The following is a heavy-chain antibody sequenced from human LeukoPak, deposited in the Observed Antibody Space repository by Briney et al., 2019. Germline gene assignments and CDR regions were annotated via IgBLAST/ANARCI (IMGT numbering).Heavy chain of an antibody. V-gene: IGHV4-59*01. J-gene: IGHJ4*02. Sequence: KPSETLSLTCAVSGGSISSYYWSWIRQPPGKGLEWIGFFYYSGSTSYNPSLKSRVTISVDTSKNHFSLKLSSVTAADTAVYYCARGPGGYSYGYYFGYWGQGTLVTVSS. D-gene: IGHD5-18*01. CDR2: FYYSGST. CDR3: ARGPGGYSYGYYFGY. CDR1: GGSISSYY.